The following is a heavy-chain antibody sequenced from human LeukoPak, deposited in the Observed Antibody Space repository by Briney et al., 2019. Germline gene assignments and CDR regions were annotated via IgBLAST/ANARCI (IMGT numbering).Heavy chain of an antibody. CDR3: VRGHYYHN. CDR1: GFIFRNYG. V-gene: IGHV3-23*01. J-gene: IGHJ3*02. D-gene: IGHD3-10*01. Sequence: TGGSLRLSCAASGFIFRNYGISWVRQAPGKGLEWVSGISDSGDTTHYADSVKGRFIILRDNSKNTVLLQMNSLRVEDTAIYYCVRGHYYHNCGQGPMVTVSS. CDR2: ISDSGDTT.